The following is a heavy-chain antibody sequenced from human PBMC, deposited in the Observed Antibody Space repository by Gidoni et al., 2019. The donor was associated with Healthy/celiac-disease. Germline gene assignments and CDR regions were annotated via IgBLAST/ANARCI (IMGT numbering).Heavy chain of an antibody. J-gene: IGHJ4*02. V-gene: IGHV1-18*01. CDR1: GYTYTTYG. Sequence: QVQLVQSGDEVKKPGASVKVSCKASGYTYTTYGITWVRQAPGQGLEWMGWISADNGNTNYAQNLQGRVTLTTDTSTNTAYMELRGLRSDDTAVYYCARADWNGYWGQGTLVTVSS. CDR3: ARADWNGY. CDR2: ISADNGNT. D-gene: IGHD1-1*01.